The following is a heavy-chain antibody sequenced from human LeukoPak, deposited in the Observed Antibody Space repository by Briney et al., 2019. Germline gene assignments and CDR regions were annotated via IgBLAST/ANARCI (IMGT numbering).Heavy chain of an antibody. D-gene: IGHD3-22*01. Sequence: GGPLRLSCAASGFTFSDHHMDWVRQAPGKGLEYVSAINSNGGRTYYADSVKGRFTISRDNSKNTLFLQMSSLRVEDTAVYYCVKDLYYDNSGYYSGAFDYWGQGTLVTVSS. V-gene: IGHV3-64D*06. CDR2: INSNGGRT. CDR3: VKDLYYDNSGYYSGAFDY. CDR1: GFTFSDHH. J-gene: IGHJ4*02.